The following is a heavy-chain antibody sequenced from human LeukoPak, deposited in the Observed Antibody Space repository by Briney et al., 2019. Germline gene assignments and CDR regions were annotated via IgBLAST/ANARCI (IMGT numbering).Heavy chain of an antibody. CDR2: ISAYNGNT. CDR1: GYTFTTYG. Sequence: ASVKVSCKASGYTFTTYGISWVRLAPGQGLEWMGWISAYNGNTNYAQQFQGRVTMTTDTSMSTAYMELRSLRSDDTAVYYWARDLIAVRPGWFDPWGQGSLVTVSS. CDR3: ARDLIAVRPGWFDP. J-gene: IGHJ5*02. D-gene: IGHD6-6*01. V-gene: IGHV1-18*01.